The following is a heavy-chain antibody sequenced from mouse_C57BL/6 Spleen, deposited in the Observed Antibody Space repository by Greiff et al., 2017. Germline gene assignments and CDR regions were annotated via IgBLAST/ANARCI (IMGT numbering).Heavy chain of an antibody. D-gene: IGHD2-4*01. CDR1: GYAFSSSW. CDR2: IYPGDGDT. Sequence: QVHVKQSGPELVKPGASVKISCKASGYAFSSSWMNWVKQRPGKGLEWIGRIYPGDGDTNYNGKFKGKATLTADKSSSTAYMQLSSLTSEDSAVYFCARSGYDYDGSYWGQGTLVTVSA. CDR3: ARSGYDYDGSY. V-gene: IGHV1-82*01. J-gene: IGHJ3*01.